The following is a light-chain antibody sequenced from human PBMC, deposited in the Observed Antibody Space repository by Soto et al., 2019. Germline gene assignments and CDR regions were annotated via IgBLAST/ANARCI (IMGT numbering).Light chain of an antibody. CDR3: QHYDHLPIT. CDR1: QDISNY. CDR2: DAS. Sequence: DIHMTQSPSSLSASVGDRVTITAQASQDISNYLNWYQQKPGRAPRLLLYDASSLETGVPSRFSGSGSGTDFTLTISSLQPEDVATYYCQHYDHLPITFGQGTRLEIK. V-gene: IGKV1-33*01. J-gene: IGKJ5*01.